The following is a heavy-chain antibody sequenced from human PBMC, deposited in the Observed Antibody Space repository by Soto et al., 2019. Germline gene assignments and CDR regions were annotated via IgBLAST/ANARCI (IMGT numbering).Heavy chain of an antibody. CDR1: GFTFSSYA. J-gene: IGHJ4*02. V-gene: IGHV3-23*01. Sequence: GGSLRLSCAASGFTFSSYAMSWVRQAPGKGLEWVSSISGSGGSTYYADSVKGRFTISRDNSKNTLYLQMNSLRAEDTAVYYCAKASAPGGTYFPLWFWGQGTLVTV. CDR2: ISGSGGST. D-gene: IGHD1-26*01. CDR3: AKASAPGGTYFPLWF.